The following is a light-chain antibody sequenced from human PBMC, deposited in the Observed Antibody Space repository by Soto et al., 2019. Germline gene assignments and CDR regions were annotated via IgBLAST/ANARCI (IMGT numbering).Light chain of an antibody. CDR3: QLYGSSPMYT. J-gene: IGKJ2*01. CDR2: GAS. V-gene: IGKV3-20*01. Sequence: EIVLTQSPGTLSLSPGERATLSCRASQSVSNSALAWYLQKPGQAPRLLIYGASSRATGIPDRFSGSGSGTDFTLTISRLEPEDFAVHYCQLYGSSPMYTFGQGTRLEIK. CDR1: QSVSNSA.